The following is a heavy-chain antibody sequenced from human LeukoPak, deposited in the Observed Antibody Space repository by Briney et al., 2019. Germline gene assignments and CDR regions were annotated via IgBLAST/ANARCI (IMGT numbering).Heavy chain of an antibody. CDR1: GGSISTYY. CDR2: IYYSGST. Sequence: SETLSLNCTVSGGSISTYYWSWIRQPPGKGLEWIGYIYYSGSTNYNPSLKSRVTISVDTSKNQFSLKLSSVTAADTAVYYCARDQYYFDRGALDIWGQGTMVTVSS. V-gene: IGHV4-59*01. D-gene: IGHD3-22*01. CDR3: ARDQYYFDRGALDI. J-gene: IGHJ3*02.